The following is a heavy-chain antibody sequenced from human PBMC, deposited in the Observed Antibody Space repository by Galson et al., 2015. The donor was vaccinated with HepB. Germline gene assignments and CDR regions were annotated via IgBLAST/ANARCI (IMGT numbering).Heavy chain of an antibody. D-gene: IGHD3-10*01. CDR3: ATHSPLDYGSGSYYGP. Sequence: SVKVSCKVSGYTLTELSMHWVRQAPGKGLEWMGGFDPEDGETIYAQKFQGRVTMTEDTSTDTAYMELSSLRSEDTAVYYCATHSPLDYGSGSYYGPWGQGTLVTVSS. CDR2: FDPEDGET. V-gene: IGHV1-24*01. J-gene: IGHJ5*02. CDR1: GYTLTELS.